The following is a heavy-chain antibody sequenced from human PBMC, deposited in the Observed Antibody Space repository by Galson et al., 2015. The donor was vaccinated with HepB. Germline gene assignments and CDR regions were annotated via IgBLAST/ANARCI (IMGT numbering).Heavy chain of an antibody. J-gene: IGHJ6*02. CDR2: ISYDGSNK. Sequence: SLRLSCAASRFTFSSYGMHWVRQAPGKGLEWVAVISYDGSNKYYADSVKGRFTISRDNSKNTLYLQMNSLRAEDTAVYYRAKTLSPFYFYGMDVWGPGTTVTVSS. V-gene: IGHV3-30*18. CDR3: AKTLSPFYFYGMDV. D-gene: IGHD2-2*01. CDR1: RFTFSSYG.